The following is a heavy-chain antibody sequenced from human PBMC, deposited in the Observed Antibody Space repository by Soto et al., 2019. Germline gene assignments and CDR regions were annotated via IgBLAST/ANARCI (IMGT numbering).Heavy chain of an antibody. CDR2: VYVTGTT. Sequence: SLTCTVSGASISDYYWSWIRQPAGQALEWIGRVYVTGTTYFNPSLKSRVTMSVDTSNNQVSLKPSSVTAADSAIYYCARDGEYTSGWYSFDSWGPGTLVTVSS. CDR3: ARDGEYTSGWYSFDS. D-gene: IGHD6-19*01. V-gene: IGHV4-4*07. CDR1: GASISDYY. J-gene: IGHJ5*01.